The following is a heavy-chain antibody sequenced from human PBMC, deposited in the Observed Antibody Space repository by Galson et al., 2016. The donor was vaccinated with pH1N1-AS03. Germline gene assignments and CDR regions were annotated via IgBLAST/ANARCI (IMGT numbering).Heavy chain of an antibody. D-gene: IGHD1-26*01. CDR2: TYYRSKWYKWYN. Sequence: ISGDSVSSNTAAWNWIRQSPSRGLEWLGRTYYRSKWYKWYNDYAVSVESRITINPDTSKNQFSLQLNSVTPEDTAVYYCARDHLGAGPAFDYWGQGTLVTVSS. V-gene: IGHV6-1*01. CDR3: ARDHLGAGPAFDY. J-gene: IGHJ4*02. CDR1: GDSVSSNTAA.